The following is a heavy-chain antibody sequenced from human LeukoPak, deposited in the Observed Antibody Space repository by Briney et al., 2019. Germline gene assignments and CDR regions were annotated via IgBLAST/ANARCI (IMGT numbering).Heavy chain of an antibody. J-gene: IGHJ4*02. D-gene: IGHD6-13*01. CDR1: GYTFTSYD. Sequence: ASVKVSCKASGYTFTSYDINWVRQATGQGLEWKGWMNPNSGNTGYAQKFQGRVTMTRNTSISTAYMELSSLRSEDTAVYYCARGPKAAAGSFDYWGQGTLVTVSS. V-gene: IGHV1-8*01. CDR2: MNPNSGNT. CDR3: ARGPKAAAGSFDY.